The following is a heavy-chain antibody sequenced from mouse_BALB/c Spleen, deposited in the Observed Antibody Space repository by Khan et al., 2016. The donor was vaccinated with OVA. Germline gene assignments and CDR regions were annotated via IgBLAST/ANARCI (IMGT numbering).Heavy chain of an antibody. V-gene: IGHV1-9*01. J-gene: IGHJ2*01. CDR2: ILPGSGDT. D-gene: IGHD1-1*01. CDR1: GFTFSNYW. Sequence: QVQLQQSGAELMKPGASVKISCKATGFTFSNYWIEWVKQRPGHGLEWIGQILPGSGDTNYNEKFEGKATFTADTSSNTAYMQLSSLTSEYSAVYYCALYGSRGDYWGQGTTLTVSS. CDR3: ALYGSRGDY.